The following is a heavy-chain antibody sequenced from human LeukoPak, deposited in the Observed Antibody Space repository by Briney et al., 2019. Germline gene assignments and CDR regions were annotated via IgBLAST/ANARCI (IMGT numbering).Heavy chain of an antibody. CDR1: GGSISSSSYF. Sequence: SETLSLTCTVSGGSISSSSYFWGWIRQPPGKGLEWIGSIFHSGSAYYTPSLKSRVTISVDTSKNQFSLKLSSVTATDTAVYYCARQGEMATVTRPFDYWGQGTLVTVSS. J-gene: IGHJ4*02. CDR3: ARQGEMATVTRPFDY. D-gene: IGHD5-24*01. CDR2: IFHSGSA. V-gene: IGHV4-39*01.